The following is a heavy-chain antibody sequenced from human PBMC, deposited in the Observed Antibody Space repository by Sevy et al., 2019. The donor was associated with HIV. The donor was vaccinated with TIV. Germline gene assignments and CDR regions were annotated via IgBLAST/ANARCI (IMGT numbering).Heavy chain of an antibody. CDR3: ARDRYYDASGYYYYYYGMDV. Sequence: GGSLRLSCGASGFDFREYAMHWVRQAPGKGLEWVAAVSSDGTNTYYVDSVKGRFTISRDSSQNTLFLHMNSLRAEDTAVYYCARDRYYDASGYYYYYYGMDVWGQGTTVTVSS. J-gene: IGHJ6*02. CDR2: VSSDGTNT. D-gene: IGHD3-22*01. V-gene: IGHV3-30*03. CDR1: GFDFREYA.